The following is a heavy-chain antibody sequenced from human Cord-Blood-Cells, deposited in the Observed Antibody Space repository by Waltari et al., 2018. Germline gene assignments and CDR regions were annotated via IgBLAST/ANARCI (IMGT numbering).Heavy chain of an antibody. CDR2: ISYSGST. Sequence: QVQLQESGPGLVKPSETLSLTCTVSGGSISSYYWSWIRQPPGKGLEWIGYISYSGSTNNNPSLMSRVTISVDTSKNQFSLKLSSVTAADTAVYYCARLQGGSSWYDYWGQGTLVTVSS. J-gene: IGHJ4*02. D-gene: IGHD6-13*01. V-gene: IGHV4-59*08. CDR1: GGSISSYY. CDR3: ARLQGGSSWYDY.